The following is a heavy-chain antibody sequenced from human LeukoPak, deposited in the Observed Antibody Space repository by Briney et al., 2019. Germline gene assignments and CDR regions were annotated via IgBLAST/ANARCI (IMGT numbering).Heavy chain of an antibody. Sequence: QPGGSLRLSCAASGFTFSSYEMNWVRQAPGKGLEWVSYISSSGSPIYYADSVKGRFTVSRDNAKKSLYLQMSSLRAEDTAVYYCARTLAYWGQGTLVAVSS. V-gene: IGHV3-48*03. CDR1: GFTFSSYE. D-gene: IGHD6-13*01. CDR3: ARTLAY. CDR2: ISSSGSPI. J-gene: IGHJ4*02.